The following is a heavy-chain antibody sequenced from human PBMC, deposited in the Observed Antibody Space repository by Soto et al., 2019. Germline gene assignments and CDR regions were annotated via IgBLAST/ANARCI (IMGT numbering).Heavy chain of an antibody. CDR1: GFTVSRYA. CDR2: ITDTGGTT. D-gene: IGHD2-21*02. Sequence: GGSLRLSCAASGFTVSRYAMSWVRQAPGKGLDWVSAITDTGGTTYYADCVKGRFTISRDNSKNTLYLQMNSLRAEDTAMYYCARDIVLVTSTFDHWGQGTLVTVSS. CDR3: ARDIVLVTSTFDH. J-gene: IGHJ4*02. V-gene: IGHV3-23*01.